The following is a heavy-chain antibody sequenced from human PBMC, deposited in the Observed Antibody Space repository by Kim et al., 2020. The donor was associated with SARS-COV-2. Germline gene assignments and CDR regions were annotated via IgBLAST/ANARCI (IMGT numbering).Heavy chain of an antibody. CDR1: GFTLSSYW. D-gene: IGHD2-21*02. CDR2: IKQDGSEK. Sequence: GGSLRLSCAASGFTLSSYWMSWVRQAPGKGLEWVANIKQDGSEKYYVDSVKGRFTISRDNAKNSLYLQMNSLRAEDTAVYYCARELIVVVTARDYWGQGTLVTVSS. V-gene: IGHV3-7*03. J-gene: IGHJ4*02. CDR3: ARELIVVVTARDY.